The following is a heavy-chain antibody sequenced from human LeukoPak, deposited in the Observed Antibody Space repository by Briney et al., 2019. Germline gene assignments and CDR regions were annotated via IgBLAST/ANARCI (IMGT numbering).Heavy chain of an antibody. D-gene: IGHD1-1*01. CDR2: ISPYSGTT. Sequence: ASVKVSCKASGYTFTNYDINWVRQASGQGLEWLGWISPYSGTTGSAQKFQGRVTMTRNSSISTAYLEMSRLTPEDTAVYYCARALDTTVLLGAYWGQGTPVTVSS. CDR1: GYTFTNYD. CDR3: ARALDTTVLLGAY. V-gene: IGHV1-8*01. J-gene: IGHJ4*02.